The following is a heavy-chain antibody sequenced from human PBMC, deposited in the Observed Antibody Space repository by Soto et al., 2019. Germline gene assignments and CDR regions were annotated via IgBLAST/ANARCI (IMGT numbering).Heavy chain of an antibody. V-gene: IGHV1-24*01. CDR2: FDPEDGET. CDR1: GYTLTELS. D-gene: IGHD1-26*01. CDR3: ATEGQRYSGSYHEAGIDY. J-gene: IGHJ4*02. Sequence: AASVKVSCKVSGYTLTELSMHWVRQAPGKGLEWMGGFDPEDGETIYAQKFQGRVTMTEDTSTDTAYMELRSLRSEDTAVYYCATEGQRYSGSYHEAGIDYWGQGTLVTVSS.